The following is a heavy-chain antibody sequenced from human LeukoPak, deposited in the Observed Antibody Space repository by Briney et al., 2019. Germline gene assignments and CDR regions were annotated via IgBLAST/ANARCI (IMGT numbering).Heavy chain of an antibody. CDR3: ARSRHSYDSSGFPHY. Sequence: GGSLRLSCAASGFIFSSHGMNWVRQAPGKGLGWVSGINWNGGSRGYADSVKGRFTISRENAKNSLYLQMNSLRAEDTALYYCARSRHSYDSSGFPHYWGQGTLVTVSS. V-gene: IGHV3-20*04. J-gene: IGHJ4*02. CDR2: INWNGGSR. D-gene: IGHD3-22*01. CDR1: GFIFSSHG.